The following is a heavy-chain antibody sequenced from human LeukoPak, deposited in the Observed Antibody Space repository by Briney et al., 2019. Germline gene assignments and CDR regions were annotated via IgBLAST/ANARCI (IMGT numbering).Heavy chain of an antibody. J-gene: IGHJ4*02. Sequence: PGGSLRLSCAASGFTFSGYWMHWVRQAPGKGLVWVSRINSDGSSTSYADSVKGRFTISRDNAKNTLYLQMNSLRAEDTAVYYCARGPYYYDSSGYYLLWGQGTLVTVSS. CDR2: INSDGSST. D-gene: IGHD3-22*01. V-gene: IGHV3-74*01. CDR1: GFTFSGYW. CDR3: ARGPYYYDSSGYYLL.